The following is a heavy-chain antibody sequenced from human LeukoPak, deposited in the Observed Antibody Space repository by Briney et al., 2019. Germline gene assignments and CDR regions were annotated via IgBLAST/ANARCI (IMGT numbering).Heavy chain of an antibody. CDR3: ATDRNSGKYYDY. Sequence: GGSLRLSCVVSGLRFRNYGMHWVRQAPGKGLEWVAVIYYDGSNQYYVDSVKGRFTVSRDNAKNTLYLQMDSLRAEDTAVYYCATDRNSGKYYDYWGQGTLVTVSS. CDR2: IYYDGSNQ. V-gene: IGHV3-33*01. J-gene: IGHJ4*02. CDR1: GLRFRNYG. D-gene: IGHD1-26*01.